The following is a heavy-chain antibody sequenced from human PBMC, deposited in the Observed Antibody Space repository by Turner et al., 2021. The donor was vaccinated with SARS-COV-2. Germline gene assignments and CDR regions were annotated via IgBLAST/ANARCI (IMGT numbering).Heavy chain of an antibody. CDR3: AKNPGPYCSGGSCYSGELDY. Sequence: QVQVVYSGGGLVQPGGSMRLSCAASGFTFSSYGMHWVRQAPGKGLEWVAVISYDGSNKYYADSVKGRFTISRDNSKNTLYLQMNSLRAEDTAVYYCAKNPGPYCSGGSCYSGELDYWGQGTLVTVSS. CDR1: GFTFSSYG. CDR2: ISYDGSNK. D-gene: IGHD2-15*01. J-gene: IGHJ4*02. V-gene: IGHV3-30*18.